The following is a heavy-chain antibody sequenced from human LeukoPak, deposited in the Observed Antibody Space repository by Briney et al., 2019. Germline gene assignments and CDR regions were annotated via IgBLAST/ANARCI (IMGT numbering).Heavy chain of an antibody. CDR3: RYSSIDY. J-gene: IGHJ4*02. D-gene: IGHD2-2*01. V-gene: IGHV3-30-3*01. CDR1: GFTFSSYA. Sequence: GGSLRLSCAASGFTFSSYAMHWVRQAPGKGLEWVAVISYDGSNKYYADSVKGRFTISRDNSKNTLYLQMSSLRAEDTAVYYCRYSSIDYWGQGTLVTVSS. CDR2: ISYDGSNK.